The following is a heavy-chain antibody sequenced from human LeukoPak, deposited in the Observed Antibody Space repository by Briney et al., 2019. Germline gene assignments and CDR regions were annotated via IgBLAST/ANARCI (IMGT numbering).Heavy chain of an antibody. V-gene: IGHV4-39*01. CDR3: ARGRRDYDYVWGSYRSDRGYYFDY. CDR2: IYYSGST. CDR1: GGSISSSSYY. D-gene: IGHD3-16*02. J-gene: IGHJ4*02. Sequence: SETLSLTCTVSGGSISSSSYYWGWIRQPPGKGLEWIGSIYYSGSTYYNASLKSQVSISIDTSKNQFSLRLTSVTAADTAVYYCARGRRDYDYVWGSYRSDRGYYFDYWGQGTLVTVSS.